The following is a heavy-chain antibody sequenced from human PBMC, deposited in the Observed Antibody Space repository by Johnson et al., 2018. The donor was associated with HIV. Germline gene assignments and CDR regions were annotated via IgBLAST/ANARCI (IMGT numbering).Heavy chain of an antibody. Sequence: QVLLVESGGGVVQPGRSLKLSCTVSGFTFNTYAMYCVRQALGRGLEWVAVISYAGDNQYYADSVKGRFTISRDNAKNFLYLQMNSLRAEDTALYYCARDDLDNSGHLMAFDMWGQGTMVTVSS. CDR1: GFTFNTYA. CDR3: ARDDLDNSGHLMAFDM. V-gene: IGHV3-30-3*01. CDR2: ISYAGDNQ. D-gene: IGHD1-26*01. J-gene: IGHJ3*02.